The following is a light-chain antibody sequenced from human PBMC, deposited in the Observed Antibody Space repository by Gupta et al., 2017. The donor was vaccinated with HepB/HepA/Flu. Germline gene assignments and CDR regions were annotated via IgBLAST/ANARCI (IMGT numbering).Light chain of an antibody. Sequence: QSTLTQPASVSGPPGQAITISCTGTNSDVGSYNYVSWYQQHPGKAPKLMIYDVSKWPSGVTNRFSGSKSGNTASLTISGLQAEDEDDYYCSSDTSSSLCVFGSGTKVTVL. CDR2: DVS. CDR1: NSDVGSYNY. V-gene: IGLV2-14*03. J-gene: IGLJ1*01. CDR3: SSDTSSSLCV.